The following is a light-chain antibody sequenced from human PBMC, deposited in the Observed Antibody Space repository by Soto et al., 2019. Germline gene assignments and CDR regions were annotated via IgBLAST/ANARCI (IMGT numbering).Light chain of an antibody. CDR3: GSYAGTKNFVV. CDR2: DVT. V-gene: IGLV2-8*01. Sequence: QSALTQPPSASGSPGQSVTISCTGTSSDIGVYDYVSWYQRHPGKAPKLVIYDVTKRPSVLPDRFSGSKSGNTASLAVSGLQAEDEVDYFCGSYAGTKNFVVFGGGTKLTVL. CDR1: SSDIGVYDY. J-gene: IGLJ2*01.